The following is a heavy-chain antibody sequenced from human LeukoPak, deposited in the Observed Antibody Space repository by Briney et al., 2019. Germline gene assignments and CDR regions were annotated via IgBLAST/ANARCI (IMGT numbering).Heavy chain of an antibody. D-gene: IGHD3-9*01. CDR3: ARDSRGFATVSGYNALLNYYGVDV. CDR1: GFTFSSYE. V-gene: IGHV3-48*03. Sequence: TGGSLRLSCAASGFTFSSYEMNWVRQAPGKGLEWVSYISSSGSTIYYADSVKGRFTISRDNAKNSLYLQMNSLRAEDTAVYYCARDSRGFATVSGYNALLNYYGVDVWGQGTTVTVSS. J-gene: IGHJ6*02. CDR2: ISSSGSTI.